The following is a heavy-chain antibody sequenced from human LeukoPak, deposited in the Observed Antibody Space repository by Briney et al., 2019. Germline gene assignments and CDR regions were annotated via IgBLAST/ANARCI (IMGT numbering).Heavy chain of an antibody. Sequence: GGSLRLSCAASGFTFSSYGMHWVRQAPGKGLEWVAVIWYDGSNRYYADSVKGRFTISRDNSKNTLYLQMNSLRAEDTAVYYCARDCSSTSCFDYWGQGTLVTVSS. J-gene: IGHJ4*02. V-gene: IGHV3-33*01. D-gene: IGHD2-2*01. CDR3: ARDCSSTSCFDY. CDR1: GFTFSSYG. CDR2: IWYDGSNR.